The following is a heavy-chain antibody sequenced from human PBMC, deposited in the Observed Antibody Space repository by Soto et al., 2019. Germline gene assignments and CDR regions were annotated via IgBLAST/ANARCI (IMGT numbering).Heavy chain of an antibody. CDR1: GYNFLNYG. CDR3: ARDHGGATMALLY. D-gene: IGHD3-10*01. Sequence: ASVKVSCKTSGYNFLNYGMSWVRQAPGQGPEWMGWISVYHGNTVYAQNFQGRVTMTTDTSTSTAYMELTSLRSDDTGVYYCARDHGGATMALLYWGQGTLVTVSS. V-gene: IGHV1-18*04. J-gene: IGHJ4*02. CDR2: ISVYHGNT.